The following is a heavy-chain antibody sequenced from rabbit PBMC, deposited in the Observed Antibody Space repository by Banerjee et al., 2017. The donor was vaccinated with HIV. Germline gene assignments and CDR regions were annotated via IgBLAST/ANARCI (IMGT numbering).Heavy chain of an antibody. D-gene: IGHD2-1*01. CDR2: IYAGSSGST. CDR1: GFSFSSGYW. V-gene: IGHV1S40*01. Sequence: QSLEESGGDLVKPGASLTLTCTASGFSFSSGYWICWVRQAPGKGLEWIACIYAGSSGSTYYASWAKGRFTISKTSSTTVTLQLTSLTAADTATYFCARDRDSYDDYGDFDLWGPGTLVTVS. CDR3: ARDRDSYDDYGDFDL. J-gene: IGHJ4*01.